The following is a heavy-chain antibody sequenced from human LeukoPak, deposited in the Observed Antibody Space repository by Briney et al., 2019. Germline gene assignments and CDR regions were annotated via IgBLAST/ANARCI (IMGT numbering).Heavy chain of an antibody. CDR1: GFTFSSYS. CDR2: ISSSSSYI. Sequence: SGGSLRLSCAASGFTFSSYSMNWVRQAPGKGLEWVSSISSSSSYIYYADSVKGRFTISRDNAKNSLYLQMNSLRAEDTAVYYCARGGLKDFDYWGQGTLVTVSS. J-gene: IGHJ4*02. V-gene: IGHV3-21*01. D-gene: IGHD3/OR15-3a*01. CDR3: ARGGLKDFDY.